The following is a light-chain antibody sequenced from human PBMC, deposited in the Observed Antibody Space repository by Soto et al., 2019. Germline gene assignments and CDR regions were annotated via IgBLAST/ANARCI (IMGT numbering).Light chain of an antibody. CDR1: QSVSSN. CDR3: QQYHNWPRT. V-gene: IGKV3-15*01. Sequence: EVVMTQSPATLSVSPGERATLSCRASQSVSSNLAWYQQKPGQAPRLLIYGASTRATGIPARFSGSGSGTEFTLTISSMQYEDFAVYYCQQYHNWPRTFGQGTK. J-gene: IGKJ1*01. CDR2: GAS.